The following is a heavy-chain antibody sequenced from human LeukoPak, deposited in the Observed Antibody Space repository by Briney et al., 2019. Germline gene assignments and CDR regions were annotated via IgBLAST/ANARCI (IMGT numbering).Heavy chain of an antibody. CDR2: IGGSVGSM. D-gene: IGHD6-13*01. J-gene: IGHJ4*02. CDR1: GFTFSSYV. V-gene: IGHV3-23*01. Sequence: GGSLRLSCAASGFTFSSYVMSWVRQAPGKGMEWVSNIGGSVGSMFYAASVKGRFAISRDNSKKTLFLQMNNLRVEDTAVYYCAKRGNSWDLFDYWGQGTLVTVSS. CDR3: AKRGNSWDLFDY.